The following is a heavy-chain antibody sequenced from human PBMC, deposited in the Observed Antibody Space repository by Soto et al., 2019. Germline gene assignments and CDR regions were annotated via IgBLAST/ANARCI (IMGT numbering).Heavy chain of an antibody. CDR1: GGPFSGYY. J-gene: IGHJ4*02. Sequence: SETLSLTCAVYGGPFSGYYWSWIRQPPGKGLEWIGEINHSGSTNYNPSLKSRVTISVDTSKNQFSLKLSSVTAADTAVYYCARGVVGATVFGYWGQGTLVTVSS. CDR3: ARGVVGATVFGY. D-gene: IGHD1-26*01. V-gene: IGHV4-34*01. CDR2: INHSGST.